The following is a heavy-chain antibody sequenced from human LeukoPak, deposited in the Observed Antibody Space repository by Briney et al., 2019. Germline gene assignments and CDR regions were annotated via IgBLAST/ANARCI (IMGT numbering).Heavy chain of an antibody. Sequence: SETLSLTCTVSGGSISSGSYYWSWIRQPAGKGLEWIGRIYTSGSTNYNPSLKSRVTISVDTSKTQFSLKLSSVTAADTAVYYCARVYDSSGYYYGAIDYWGQGTLVTVSS. CDR1: GGSISSGSYY. CDR3: ARVYDSSGYYYGAIDY. D-gene: IGHD3-22*01. J-gene: IGHJ4*02. CDR2: IYTSGST. V-gene: IGHV4-61*02.